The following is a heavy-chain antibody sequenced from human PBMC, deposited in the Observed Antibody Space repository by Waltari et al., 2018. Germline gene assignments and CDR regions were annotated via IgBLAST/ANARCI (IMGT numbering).Heavy chain of an antibody. CDR3: ARLYDASAYYNTYLDP. Sequence: QVQLVQSGAEVRKPGASVKVSCSASGYTFSNYGIAWGRQAPGQELEWMVWVRGYDGDTQYALEIEGRLTVTTDTSTNTAHMRLRSLRSDDTAVYYCARLYDASAYYNTYLDPWGQGALVTVSS. J-gene: IGHJ5*02. CDR1: GYTFSNYG. CDR2: VRGYDGDT. D-gene: IGHD3-22*01. V-gene: IGHV1-18*01.